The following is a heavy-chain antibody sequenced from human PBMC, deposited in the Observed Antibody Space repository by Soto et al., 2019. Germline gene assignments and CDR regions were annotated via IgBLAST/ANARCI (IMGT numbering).Heavy chain of an antibody. Sequence: ESGGGVVQPGTSLRLSCVASGFTFSSYGMHWVRQAPGKGLEWVAVIPNTENKKYYADSVKGRFTISRDNSQNTLFLQMDSLMSEDTATYYCARTAGGRVRGALDIWGQGTMVTVS. J-gene: IGHJ3*02. V-gene: IGHV3-30-3*01. CDR3: ARTAGGRVRGALDI. D-gene: IGHD6-13*01. CDR1: GFTFSSYG. CDR2: IPNTENKK.